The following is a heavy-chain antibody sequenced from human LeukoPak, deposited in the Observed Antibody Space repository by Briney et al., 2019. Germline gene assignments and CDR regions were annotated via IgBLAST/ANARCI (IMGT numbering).Heavy chain of an antibody. D-gene: IGHD2/OR15-2a*01. CDR3: AKTISPTSYYYYGMDV. CDR1: GFTFSSYA. V-gene: IGHV3-23*01. Sequence: PGGSLRLSCAASGFTFSSYAMSWVRQAPGKGLEWVSAISGSGGSTYYADSVKGRFTISRDNSKNTLYLQMNSLRAEDTAVYYCAKTISPTSYYYYGMDVWGEGTTVTVSS. CDR2: ISGSGGST. J-gene: IGHJ6*04.